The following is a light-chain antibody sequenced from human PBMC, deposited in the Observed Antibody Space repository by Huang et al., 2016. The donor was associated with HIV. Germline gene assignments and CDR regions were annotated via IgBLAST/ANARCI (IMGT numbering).Light chain of an antibody. CDR2: DAS. CDR3: QQRSNWPMYT. Sequence: EIVLTQSPATLSLSPGERATLSCRASQSVSSYLAWYQQKPGQAPRRLIYDASNRATGSPARFSGSGSGTDFTLTISSLEPEDFAVYYCQQRSNWPMYTFGQGTKLEIK. CDR1: QSVSSY. V-gene: IGKV3-11*01. J-gene: IGKJ2*01.